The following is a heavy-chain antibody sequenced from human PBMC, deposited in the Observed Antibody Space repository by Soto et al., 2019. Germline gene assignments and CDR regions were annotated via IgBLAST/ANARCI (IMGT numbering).Heavy chain of an antibody. CDR2: ISYDGRKN. J-gene: IGHJ6*02. CDR1: GFTFSSFA. D-gene: IGHD2-2*02. CDR3: ARGCSSSDCYTNYYYYYGMDV. V-gene: IGHV3-30*04. Sequence: QVQLVESGGGVVQPGRSLRLSCAASGFTFSSFAMHWARQAPGKGLEWVAFISYDGRKNSYADSVKGRFTVSRDNSKTTVYLQMNSLRAEDTAVYYCARGCSSSDCYTNYYYYYGMDVWGHGTTVTVSS.